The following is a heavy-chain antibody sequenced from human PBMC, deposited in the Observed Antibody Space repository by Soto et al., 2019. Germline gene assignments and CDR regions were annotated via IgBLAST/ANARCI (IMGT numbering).Heavy chain of an antibody. D-gene: IGHD3-10*01. CDR2: ISFSGSS. V-gene: IGHV4-61*01. CDR3: ARGSMVRGVIIRGDWFDP. CDR1: GASVTSGRYY. J-gene: IGHJ5*02. Sequence: PSETLSLTCTVSGASVTSGRYYWTWIRQPPGKGLEWLGYISFSGSSIYSPSVKSRLTLSVDTSKNEISLSLNSVTAADTAVYYCARGSMVRGVIIRGDWFDPWGQGTLVTVSS.